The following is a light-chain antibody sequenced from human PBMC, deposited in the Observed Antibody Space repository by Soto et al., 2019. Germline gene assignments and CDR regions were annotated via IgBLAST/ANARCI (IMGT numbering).Light chain of an antibody. CDR3: QQYDSDSST. CDR2: EAS. Sequence: DIQMTQSPSTLSASVGDRVTITCRASQSINNWLAWYQQKPGKAPKLLIYEASSLLSGVPSRFSGSGSGTEFTLTINSLQPDDFAAYYCQQYDSDSSTFGQGNKLDI. V-gene: IGKV1-5*03. J-gene: IGKJ2*01. CDR1: QSINNW.